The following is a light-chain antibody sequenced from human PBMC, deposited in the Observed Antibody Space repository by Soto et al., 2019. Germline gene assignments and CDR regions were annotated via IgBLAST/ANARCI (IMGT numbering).Light chain of an antibody. CDR1: QTVISDY. CDR2: GAS. Sequence: EFGLRQSPGTVSLSPWDSATLSCSASQTVISDYLAWYQQTPGQAPRLLIYGASSRATDTPDRFSGRGSGTDFSLTISRMEPGDFAVYYCQVYGNSMWTFGQGTKVDIK. V-gene: IGKV3-20*01. CDR3: QVYGNSMWT. J-gene: IGKJ1*01.